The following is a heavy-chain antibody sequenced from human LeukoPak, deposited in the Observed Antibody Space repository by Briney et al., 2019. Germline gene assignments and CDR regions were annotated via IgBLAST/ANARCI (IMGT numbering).Heavy chain of an antibody. D-gene: IGHD3-22*01. Sequence: SETLSLTCAVYGGSFSGYYWSWIRQPPGKGLEGIGEINHSGSTNYNPSLKSRVTISVDTSKNQFSLKLSSVTAADTAVYYCASGYYYDSSGYSYFQHWGQGTLVTVSS. CDR3: ASGYYYDSSGYSYFQH. V-gene: IGHV4-34*01. CDR2: INHSGST. CDR1: GGSFSGYY. J-gene: IGHJ1*01.